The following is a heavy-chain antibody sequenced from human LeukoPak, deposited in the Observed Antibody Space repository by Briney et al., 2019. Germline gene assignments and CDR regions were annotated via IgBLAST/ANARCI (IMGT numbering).Heavy chain of an antibody. CDR2: ISAYNGNT. CDR3: ARDLIAARPGWFDP. CDR1: GYTFTTYG. D-gene: IGHD6-6*01. Sequence: ASVKVSCKASGYTFTTYGMNWVRQALGQGLEGMGWISAYNGNTNYAQNLQGRVTLPTDTSASTAYMELRSLRSDDTDVYYCARDLIAARPGWFDPWGQGTLVTVSS. V-gene: IGHV1-18*01. J-gene: IGHJ5*02.